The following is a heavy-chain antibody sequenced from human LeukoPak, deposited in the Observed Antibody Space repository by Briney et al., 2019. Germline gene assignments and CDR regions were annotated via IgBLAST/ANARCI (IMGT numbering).Heavy chain of an antibody. CDR1: GFTFSSYG. D-gene: IGHD6-19*01. J-gene: IGHJ6*04. V-gene: IGHV3-30*18. CDR3: AKATGIAVNFYYGMDV. Sequence: PGRSLRLSCAASGFTFSSYGMHWVRQAPGKGLEWVAVISYDGSNKYYADSVKGRFTISRDNSKNTLYLQMNSLRAEDTAVYYYAKATGIAVNFYYGMDVWGKGTTVTVSS. CDR2: ISYDGSNK.